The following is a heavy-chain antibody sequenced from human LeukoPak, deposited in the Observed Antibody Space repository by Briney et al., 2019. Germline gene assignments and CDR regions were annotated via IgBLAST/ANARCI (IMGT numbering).Heavy chain of an antibody. CDR3: AKDPLYYGSGDP. V-gene: IGHV3-23*01. Sequence: GGSLRLSCAASGFTFSSYAMSWVRQAPGKELEWVSAISGSGGSTCYADSVKGRFTISRDNSKNTLYLQMNSLRAEDTAVYYCAKDPLYYGSGDPWGQGTLVTVSS. D-gene: IGHD3-10*01. CDR2: ISGSGGST. J-gene: IGHJ5*02. CDR1: GFTFSSYA.